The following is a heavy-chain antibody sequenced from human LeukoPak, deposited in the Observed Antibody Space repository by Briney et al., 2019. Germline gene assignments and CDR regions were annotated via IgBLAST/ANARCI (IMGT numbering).Heavy chain of an antibody. V-gene: IGHV3-43*02. Sequence: WGSLRLSCAASGFTFDDYAMHWVRQGPGKGLEWVSLINGDGGTTNYADSVKGRFTIYRANSKNSLYLQMSSLRTEDTAFYYCARGPCTSCYRSDHWGQGTLVTVSS. CDR2: INGDGGTT. CDR1: GFTFDDYA. D-gene: IGHD2-2*01. CDR3: ARGPCTSCYRSDH. J-gene: IGHJ4*02.